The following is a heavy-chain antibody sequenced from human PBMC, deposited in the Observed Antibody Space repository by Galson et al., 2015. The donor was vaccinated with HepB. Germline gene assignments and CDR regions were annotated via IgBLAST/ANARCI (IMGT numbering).Heavy chain of an antibody. CDR3: ARDGEDGSGGYYHYFDS. CDR1: GYTFTAFG. D-gene: IGHD3-10*01. Sequence: SVKVSCKASGYTFTAFGISWVRQAPGQGLEWMGWISVNSGHTQYAQNVQGRVTMTTDTSTSTAYMELRSLRSDDTAVYYCARDGEDGSGGYYHYFDSWGQGTLVTVSS. CDR2: ISVNSGHT. J-gene: IGHJ4*02. V-gene: IGHV1-18*04.